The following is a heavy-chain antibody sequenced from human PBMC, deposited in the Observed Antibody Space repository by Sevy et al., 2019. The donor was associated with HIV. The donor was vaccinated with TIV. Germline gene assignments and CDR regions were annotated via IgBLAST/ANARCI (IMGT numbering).Heavy chain of an antibody. V-gene: IGHV1-69*13. CDR2: IIPIFGTT. D-gene: IGHD5-12*01. CDR3: AKMDSANDDNGGGDNWFDP. J-gene: IGHJ5*02. CDR1: GGTFSTYA. Sequence: ASVKVSCKASGGTFSTYAISWVRQAPGQGLEWMGGIIPIFGTTNYAQNFQGRVTITADESTSTAYMKLSSLRSEDTAVDYCAKMDSANDDNGGGDNWFDPWGQGTLVTVSS.